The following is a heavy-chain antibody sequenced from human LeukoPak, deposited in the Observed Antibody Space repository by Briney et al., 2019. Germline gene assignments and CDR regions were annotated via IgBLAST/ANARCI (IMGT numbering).Heavy chain of an antibody. J-gene: IGHJ4*02. D-gene: IGHD3-22*01. CDR2: ISFDGSTK. CDR1: GFTFSTYG. V-gene: IGHV3-30*18. Sequence: GGSLRLSCAASGFTFSTYGMHWVRQAPGKGLEWAAVISFDGSTKYYADSVKGRFTISRDNSKNTVYVQMNSLRVEDAAVYYCAKVPSDSSGYPLDYWGQGTLVTVSS. CDR3: AKVPSDSSGYPLDY.